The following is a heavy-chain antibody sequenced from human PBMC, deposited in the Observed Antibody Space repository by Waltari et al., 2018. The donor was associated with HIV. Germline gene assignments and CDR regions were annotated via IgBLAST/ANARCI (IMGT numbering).Heavy chain of an antibody. V-gene: IGHV3-23*01. Sequence: VQVLESGGALVQPGGSLRLPCGASGFPFSNYGMRWVRQAPGKGLECVSTISGSGGSTYYAYSVKGRFTVSRDNSKTTLYLQMNSLRAEDTAVYFCVKEHQYSHSWYSYYGMDVWGQGTTVTVSS. D-gene: IGHD6-13*01. J-gene: IGHJ6*02. CDR3: VKEHQYSHSWYSYYGMDV. CDR2: ISGSGGST. CDR1: GFPFSNYG.